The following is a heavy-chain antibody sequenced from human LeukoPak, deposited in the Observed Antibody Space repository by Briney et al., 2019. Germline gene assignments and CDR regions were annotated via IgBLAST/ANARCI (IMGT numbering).Heavy chain of an antibody. V-gene: IGHV3-13*01. Sequence: GGSLRLSCAASGFTFSSYDMHWVRQATGKGLEWVSAIGTAGDTYYPGSVKGRFTISKENAKNSLYLQMNSLRAGDTAVYYCVRGSPYFDSNKGDYWGQGTLVTVSS. CDR2: IGTAGDT. D-gene: IGHD3-9*01. J-gene: IGHJ4*02. CDR3: VRGSPYFDSNKGDY. CDR1: GFTFSSYD.